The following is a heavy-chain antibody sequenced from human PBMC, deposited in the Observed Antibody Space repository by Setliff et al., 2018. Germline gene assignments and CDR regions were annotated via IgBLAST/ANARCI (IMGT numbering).Heavy chain of an antibody. CDR1: GFAFSTYG. D-gene: IGHD1-7*01. V-gene: IGHV3-30*02. J-gene: IGHJ4*02. CDR3: AKPQVELRWGFES. CDR2: IRYDGSYK. Sequence: GSLRLSCVASGFAFSTYGMHWVRQAPGKGLEWVAFIRYDGSYKYYEDSVKGRFTIPRDNSGNTLDLQMNSLRVQDTAVYYCAKPQVELRWGFESWGQGTPVTVSS.